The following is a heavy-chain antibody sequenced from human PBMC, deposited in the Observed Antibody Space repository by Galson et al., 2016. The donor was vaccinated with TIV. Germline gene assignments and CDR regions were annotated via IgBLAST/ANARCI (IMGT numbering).Heavy chain of an antibody. Sequence: SETLSLTCTVSSGSISSGNSYWSWIRQPAGKGLEWIGRIHSTGSTNYNPSLKSRLTISVDTSKNQFSLKLTSVTAADTAVYYCARSVRGPYYYDSTGYPYYFDYWGQGTLATVSS. CDR3: ARSVRGPYYYDSTGYPYYFDY. CDR1: SGSISSGNSY. D-gene: IGHD3-22*01. V-gene: IGHV4-61*10. J-gene: IGHJ4*02. CDR2: IHSTGST.